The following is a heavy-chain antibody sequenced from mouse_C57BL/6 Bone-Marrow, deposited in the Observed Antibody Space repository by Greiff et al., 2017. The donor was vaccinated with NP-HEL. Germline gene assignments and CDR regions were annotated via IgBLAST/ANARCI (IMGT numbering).Heavy chain of an antibody. D-gene: IGHD1-1*01. CDR1: GYTFTSYW. CDR3: ASSQGRLYYFDY. CDR2: IYPADSET. J-gene: IGHJ2*01. V-gene: IGHV1-61*01. Sequence: QVQLQQPGAELVRPGSSVKLSCKASGYTFTSYWMDWVKQRPGQGLEWIGNIYPADSETHYNQKFKDKATLTVDKSSSPAYMQLSSLTAEDSAVYYCASSQGRLYYFDYWGQGTTLTVSS.